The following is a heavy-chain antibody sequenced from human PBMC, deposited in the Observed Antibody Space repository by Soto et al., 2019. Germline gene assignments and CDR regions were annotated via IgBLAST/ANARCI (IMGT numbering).Heavy chain of an antibody. Sequence: SETLSLTCTVSGGSISSSSYYWGWIRQPPGKGLEWIGSIYYSGSTYSNPSLKSRVTISVDTSTNQFSLKLSSVTAADTAVYYCSSSPTRRFGMDVWGPGTTVTVSS. CDR2: IYYSGST. J-gene: IGHJ6*02. CDR3: SSSPTRRFGMDV. CDR1: GGSISSSSYY. V-gene: IGHV4-39*01.